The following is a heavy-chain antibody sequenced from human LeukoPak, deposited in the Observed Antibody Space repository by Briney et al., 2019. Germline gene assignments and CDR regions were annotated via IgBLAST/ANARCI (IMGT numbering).Heavy chain of an antibody. CDR1: GFTFTSSA. J-gene: IGHJ5*02. D-gene: IGHD6-13*01. CDR3: AADLRSSSWYDWFDP. V-gene: IGHV1-58*02. Sequence: GASVKVSCKASGFTFTSSAMQWVRQARGQRLEWIGWIVVGSGNTNYAQKFQERVTITRDMSTSTAYMELSSLRSEDTAVYYCAADLRSSSWYDWFDPWGQGTLVTVSS. CDR2: IVVGSGNT.